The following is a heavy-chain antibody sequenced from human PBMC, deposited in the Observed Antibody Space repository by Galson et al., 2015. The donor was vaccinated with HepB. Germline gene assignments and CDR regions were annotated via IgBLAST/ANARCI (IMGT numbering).Heavy chain of an antibody. CDR2: ISAYNGNT. CDR3: ARDEYYDFWSGYYGMDV. CDR1: GYTFTSYG. J-gene: IGHJ6*02. Sequence: SVKVSCKASGYTFTSYGISWVRQAPGQGLEWMGWISAYNGNTNYAQKLQGRVTMTTDTSASTAYMELRSLRSDDTAVYYRARDEYYDFWSGYYGMDVWGQGTTVTVSS. V-gene: IGHV1-18*01. D-gene: IGHD3-3*01.